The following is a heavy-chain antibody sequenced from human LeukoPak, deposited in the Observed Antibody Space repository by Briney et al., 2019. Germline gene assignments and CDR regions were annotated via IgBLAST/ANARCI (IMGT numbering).Heavy chain of an antibody. Sequence: ASVKVSCKASGYTFTSYGISWVRQAPGQGLEWMGWISAYNGNTNYAQKLQGRVTMTTDTSTSTAYMELRSLRSDDTAVYYCARDRNWNDDGYSDYWGQGTLVTVSS. J-gene: IGHJ4*02. CDR1: GYTFTSYG. V-gene: IGHV1-18*01. CDR2: ISAYNGNT. CDR3: ARDRNWNDDGYSDY. D-gene: IGHD1-1*01.